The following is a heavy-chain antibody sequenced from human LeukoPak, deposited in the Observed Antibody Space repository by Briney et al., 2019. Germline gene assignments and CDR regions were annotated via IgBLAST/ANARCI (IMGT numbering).Heavy chain of an antibody. V-gene: IGHV3-74*01. CDR1: GFTFSTYW. CDR2: INNDGTNT. J-gene: IGHJ4*02. Sequence: TGGSLRLSCAASGFTFSTYWMHWVRQAPGKGLVWVSRINNDGTNTYYADSVKGRFTISRDNAKNTLFLQMNSLRAEDTAVYYCARGSSGYPLDYWGQGTLVTVSS. CDR3: ARGSSGYPLDY. D-gene: IGHD3-22*01.